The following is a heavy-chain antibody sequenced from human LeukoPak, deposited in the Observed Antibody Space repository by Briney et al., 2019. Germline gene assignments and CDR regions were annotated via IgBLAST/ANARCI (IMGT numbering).Heavy chain of an antibody. CDR2: IIPIFGTA. CDR1: GGTFSSYA. Sequence: GSSVKVSCKASGGTFSSYAVTWVRQAPGQGLEWMAGIIPIFGTADYAQKFQGRVTIAADESTSTACMELSSLRSEDTAVYYCARAPYSSGGSTNYYYSYYMDVWGTGTTVTVSS. J-gene: IGHJ6*03. D-gene: IGHD6-19*01. V-gene: IGHV1-69*01. CDR3: ARAPYSSGGSTNYYYSYYMDV.